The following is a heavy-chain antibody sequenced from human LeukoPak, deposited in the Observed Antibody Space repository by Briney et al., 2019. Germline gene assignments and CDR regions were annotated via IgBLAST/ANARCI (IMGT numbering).Heavy chain of an antibody. Sequence: GASVKVSCKASGYTFTGYYMHWVRQAPGQGLEWMGWTNPNSGGTNYAQKFQGRATMTRDTSISTAYMELSRLRSDDTAVYYCARAAERITIFGVVPHLGDYWGQGTLVTVSS. V-gene: IGHV1-2*02. CDR3: ARAAERITIFGVVPHLGDY. D-gene: IGHD3-3*01. J-gene: IGHJ4*02. CDR1: GYTFTGYY. CDR2: TNPNSGGT.